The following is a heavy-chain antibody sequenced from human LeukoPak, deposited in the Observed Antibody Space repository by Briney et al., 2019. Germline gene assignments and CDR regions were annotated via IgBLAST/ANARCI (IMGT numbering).Heavy chain of an antibody. CDR3: ARGHEELRYFDWLLFDY. CDR2: IYYSGST. CDR1: GGSISSSSYY. J-gene: IGHJ4*02. V-gene: IGHV4-31*03. Sequence: SETLSLTCTVSGGSISSSSYYWSWIRQHPGKGLEWIGYIYYSGSTYYNPSLKSRVTISVDTSKNQFSLKLSSVTAADTAVYYCARGHEELRYFDWLLFDYWGQGTLVTVSS. D-gene: IGHD3-9*01.